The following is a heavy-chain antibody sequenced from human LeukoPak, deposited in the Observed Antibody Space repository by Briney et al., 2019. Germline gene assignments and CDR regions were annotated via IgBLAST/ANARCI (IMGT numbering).Heavy chain of an antibody. J-gene: IGHJ4*02. Sequence: SQTLSLTCVLSGDSVSSKSAAWNWVRQSPSRGLEWLGRTYYRSKWYNDYAVSVKSRIIVNADTSKNQFSLQLNSVTPEDTAVYYCARARGDSSGYWDYWGQGTLVTVSS. CDR2: TYYRSKWYN. CDR1: GDSVSSKSAA. D-gene: IGHD3-22*01. CDR3: ARARGDSSGYWDY. V-gene: IGHV6-1*01.